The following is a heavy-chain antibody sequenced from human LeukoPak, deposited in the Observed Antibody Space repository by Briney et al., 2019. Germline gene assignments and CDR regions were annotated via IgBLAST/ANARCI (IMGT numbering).Heavy chain of an antibody. V-gene: IGHV4-4*02. D-gene: IGHD3-10*01. CDR1: GGSISSSNW. CDR3: ARAAGFTMVRGVRRFDP. CDR2: INHSGST. Sequence: SETLSLTCAVSGGSISSSNWWSWVRQPPGKGLEWIGEINHSGSTNYNPSLKSRVTISVDTSKNQFSLKLSSVTAADTAVYYCARAAGFTMVRGVRRFDPWGQGTLVTVSS. J-gene: IGHJ5*02.